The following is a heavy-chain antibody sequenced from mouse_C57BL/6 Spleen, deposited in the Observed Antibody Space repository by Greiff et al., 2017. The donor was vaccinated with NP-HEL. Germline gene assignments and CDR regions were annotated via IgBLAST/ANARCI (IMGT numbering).Heavy chain of an antibody. D-gene: IGHD1-1*01. CDR1: GYTFTDYE. CDR2: IDPETGGT. Sequence: VQLQQSGAELVRPGASVTLSCKASGYTFTDYEMHWVKQTPVHGLEWLGAIDPETGGTAYNQKFKGKAILTADKSSSTAYMELRSLTSEDSAVYYCTRKGTTVVATDYWGQGTTLTVSS. V-gene: IGHV1-15*01. J-gene: IGHJ2*01. CDR3: TRKGTTVVATDY.